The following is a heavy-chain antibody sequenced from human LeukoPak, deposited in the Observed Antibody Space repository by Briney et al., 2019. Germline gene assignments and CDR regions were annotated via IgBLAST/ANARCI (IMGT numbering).Heavy chain of an antibody. V-gene: IGHV1-2*04. CDR3: ARAPYNWNFYGMDV. Sequence: GASVKVSCKASGYTFTGYYMHWVRQAPGQGLEWMGWINPNSGGTNYAQKFQGWVTMTGDTSISTAYMELSRLRSDDTAVYYCARAPYNWNFYGMDVWGQGTTVTVSS. D-gene: IGHD1-20*01. CDR1: GYTFTGYY. J-gene: IGHJ6*02. CDR2: INPNSGGT.